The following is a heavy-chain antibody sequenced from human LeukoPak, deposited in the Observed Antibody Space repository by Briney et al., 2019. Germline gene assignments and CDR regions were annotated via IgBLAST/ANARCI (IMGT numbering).Heavy chain of an antibody. CDR3: ARVANFYDTRWENYFNS. D-gene: IGHD3-22*01. J-gene: IGHJ4*02. Sequence: AGSLRLSCSASGFIFSSYWMSWVRQAPGKGLDWVANIKQDGSEKYFVDSVQGRFTISRDNAKNTLYLQMNSLRAEDTAVYYCARVANFYDTRWENYFNSWGQGTLVTVSS. V-gene: IGHV3-7*03. CDR2: IKQDGSEK. CDR1: GFIFSSYW.